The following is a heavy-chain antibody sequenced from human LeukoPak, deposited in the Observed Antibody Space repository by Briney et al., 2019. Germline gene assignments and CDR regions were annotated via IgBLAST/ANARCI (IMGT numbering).Heavy chain of an antibody. V-gene: IGHV1-46*01. D-gene: IGHD5-12*01. Sequence: GASVKVSSKASGYTFTSYYMHWVRQAPGQGLEWMGIINPSGGSTSYAQKFQGRVTMTRDTSTSTVYMELSSLRSEDTAVYYCARDHSGYEVDYWGQGTLVTVSS. CDR2: INPSGGST. J-gene: IGHJ4*02. CDR3: ARDHSGYEVDY. CDR1: GYTFTSYY.